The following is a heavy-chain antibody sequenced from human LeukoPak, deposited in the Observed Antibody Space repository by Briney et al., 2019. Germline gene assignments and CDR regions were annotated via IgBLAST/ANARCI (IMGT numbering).Heavy chain of an antibody. Sequence: GASVKVSCKVSGYTLTELSMHWVRQAPGKGLEWMGGFDPEXGXTXXXXXXXXRVTMTEXTSTDTAYMELSSLRSEDTAVYYCATTTFLVRYGMDVWGQGTTVTVSS. CDR2: FDPEXGXT. CDR1: GYTLTELS. D-gene: IGHD1-14*01. V-gene: IGHV1-24*01. J-gene: IGHJ6*02. CDR3: ATTTFLVRYGMDV.